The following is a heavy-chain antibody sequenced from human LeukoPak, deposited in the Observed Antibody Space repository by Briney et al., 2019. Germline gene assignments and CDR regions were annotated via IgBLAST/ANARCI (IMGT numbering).Heavy chain of an antibody. CDR3: ARRSGVARGNYGGNGRVDY. V-gene: IGHV4-34*01. J-gene: IGHJ4*02. D-gene: IGHD4-23*01. CDR2: INHSGST. Sequence: SETLSLTCAVYGGSFNGYYWSWIRQPPGKGLEWIGEINHSGSTNYNPSLKSRVTISVDTSKNQFSLKLSSVTAADTAVYYCARRSGVARGNYGGNGRVDYWGQGTLVTVSS. CDR1: GGSFNGYY.